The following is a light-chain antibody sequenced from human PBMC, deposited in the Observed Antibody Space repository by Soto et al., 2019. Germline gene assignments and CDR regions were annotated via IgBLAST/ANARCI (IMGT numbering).Light chain of an antibody. J-gene: IGLJ2*01. Sequence: QSVLTQPPSASGSPGQSVTISCTGASSDVGGYNFVSWYQQHPGKAPKLMIYDVTKRPSGVPDRFSGSKSGNTAALTVSGLQADDEADYYCSSYAGSSVPVAFGGGTKLPLL. V-gene: IGLV2-8*01. CDR2: DVT. CDR1: SSDVGGYNF. CDR3: SSYAGSSVPVA.